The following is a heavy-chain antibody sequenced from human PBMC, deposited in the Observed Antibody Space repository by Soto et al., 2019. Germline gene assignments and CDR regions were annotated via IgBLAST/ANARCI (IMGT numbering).Heavy chain of an antibody. CDR3: ARGVATINLLDS. J-gene: IGHJ4*02. CDR2: MNPKSGNT. CDR1: GYTFIDYD. D-gene: IGHD5-12*01. V-gene: IGHV1-8*01. Sequence: ASVKVSCKASGYTFIDYDINWVRQGSGQGLEGMGWMNPKSGNTGYAQKFQGRVTMTRTTSITTAYLELSSLRSEDTAVYYCARGVATINLLDSWGQGTRVTVSS.